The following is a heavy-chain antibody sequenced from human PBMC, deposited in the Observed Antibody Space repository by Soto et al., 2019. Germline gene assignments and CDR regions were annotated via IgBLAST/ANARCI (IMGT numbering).Heavy chain of an antibody. J-gene: IGHJ4*02. CDR2: VSAYNGNT. Sequence: ASVKVSCKASGYTFTSYGISWVRQAPGQGLEWMGWVSAYNGNTNYAQKLQGRVTMTTDTSTSTAYMELRILRSADTALYYCAREASVLIPAAQPSRFDSWGQGTLVTVSS. V-gene: IGHV1-18*04. CDR3: AREASVLIPAAQPSRFDS. CDR1: GYTFTSYG. D-gene: IGHD2-2*01.